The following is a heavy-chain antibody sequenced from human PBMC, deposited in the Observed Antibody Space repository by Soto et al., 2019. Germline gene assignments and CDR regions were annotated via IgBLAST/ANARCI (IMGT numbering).Heavy chain of an antibody. CDR2: INPSGGGT. CDR1: GYTFTSYY. V-gene: IGHV1-46*01. CDR3: ARDYCISTSRSVVHHDALYI. J-gene: IGHJ3*02. Sequence: ASVKVSCKASGYTFTSYYMHWVRQAPGQGLEWMGMINPSGGGTTYAQKFQGRVTMTRDTSTSTVYMELSSLRSEDTAVYYCARDYCISTSRSVVHHDALYIWGQGTMVTVSS. D-gene: IGHD2-2*01.